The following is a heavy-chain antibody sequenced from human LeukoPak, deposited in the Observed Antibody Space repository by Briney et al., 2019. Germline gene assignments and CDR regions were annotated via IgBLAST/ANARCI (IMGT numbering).Heavy chain of an antibody. CDR3: ARLWSTDCSGGSCPHQPNY. V-gene: IGHV4-39*01. D-gene: IGHD2-15*01. CDR2: IFYSGST. Sequence: SEPLSLTCTVSGGSISSSSYHWGWIRQPPGKGLEWIGSIFYSGSTYYNSSLKSRVTMSVDTSKNQFSLKLSSVIAADTAVYYCARLWSTDCSGGSCPHQPNYWGQGTLVTVSS. CDR1: GGSISSSSYH. J-gene: IGHJ4*02.